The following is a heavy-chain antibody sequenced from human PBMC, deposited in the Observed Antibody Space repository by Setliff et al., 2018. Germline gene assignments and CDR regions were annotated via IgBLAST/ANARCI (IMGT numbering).Heavy chain of an antibody. V-gene: IGHV1-2*02. Sequence: ASVKVSCKASGYTFTGYYMHWVRQAPGQGLEWMGWINPNTGGTNYAQKFQGRVTMTRDTSISTAYMELSRLRSNDTAVYYCARGTSSSSWPEYFQHWGQGTLVTVSS. D-gene: IGHD6-13*01. J-gene: IGHJ1*01. CDR1: GYTFTGYY. CDR3: ARGTSSSSWPEYFQH. CDR2: INPNTGGT.